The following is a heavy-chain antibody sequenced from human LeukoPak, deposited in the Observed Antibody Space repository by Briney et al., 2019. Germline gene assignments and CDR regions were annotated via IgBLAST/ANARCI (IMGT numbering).Heavy chain of an antibody. CDR3: AKGLVRGVISPFDY. V-gene: IGHV3-11*05. CDR1: GFTFSDYY. D-gene: IGHD3-10*01. Sequence: GGSLRLSCAASGFTFSDYYMSWIRQAPGKGLEWVSYISSSSSYTNYADSVKGRFTISRDNSKNTLYLQMNSLRAEDTAVYYCAKGLVRGVISPFDYWGQGTLVTVSS. J-gene: IGHJ4*02. CDR2: ISSSSSYT.